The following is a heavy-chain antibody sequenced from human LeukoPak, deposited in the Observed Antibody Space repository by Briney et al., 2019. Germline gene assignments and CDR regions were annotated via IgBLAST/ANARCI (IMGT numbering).Heavy chain of an antibody. Sequence: SETLSLTCTVSGGSISSYYWSWIRQPPGKGLEWIGYIYYSGSTNYNPSLKSRVTISVDTSKNQFSLKLSSVTAADTAVYYCARHTSGYDTHYWGQGTLVTVSS. CDR2: IYYSGST. CDR3: ARHTSGYDTHY. CDR1: GGSISSYY. J-gene: IGHJ4*02. D-gene: IGHD5-12*01. V-gene: IGHV4-59*08.